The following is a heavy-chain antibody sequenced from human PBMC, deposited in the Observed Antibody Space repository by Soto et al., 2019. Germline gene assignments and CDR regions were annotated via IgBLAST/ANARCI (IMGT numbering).Heavy chain of an antibody. CDR3: ARHEYSSSFNWFDP. J-gene: IGHJ5*02. CDR1: GGSISSSSYY. CDR2: IYYSGST. V-gene: IGHV4-39*01. D-gene: IGHD6-6*01. Sequence: SETLSLTCTVSGGSISSSSYYWGWIRQPPGKGLEWIGSIYYSGSTYYNPSLKSRVTISVDTSKNQFSLKLSSVTAADTAVYYCARHEYSSSFNWFDPWGQGTLVTVSS.